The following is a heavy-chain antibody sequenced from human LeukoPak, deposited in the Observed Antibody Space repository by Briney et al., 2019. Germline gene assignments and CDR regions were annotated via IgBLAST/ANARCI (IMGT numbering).Heavy chain of an antibody. J-gene: IGHJ3*02. CDR1: GYTFTGYY. CDR2: INPNSGGT. D-gene: IGHD6-19*01. Sequence: ASVKVSCKASGYTFTGYYMHWVRQAPGQGLEWMGWINPNSGGTNYAQKFQGRVTMTRDTSISTAHMELSRLRSDDTAVYYCARENIAVADAFDIWGQGTMVTVSS. CDR3: ARENIAVADAFDI. V-gene: IGHV1-2*02.